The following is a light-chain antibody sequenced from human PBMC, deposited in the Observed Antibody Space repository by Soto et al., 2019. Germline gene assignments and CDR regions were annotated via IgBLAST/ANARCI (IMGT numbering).Light chain of an antibody. CDR1: QNVARNY. V-gene: IGKV3-20*01. CDR2: DAS. CDR3: QHFGDSPIT. J-gene: IGKJ5*01. Sequence: IVLSQSPGTLSLSPGESATLSCRASQNVARNYLAWFQQRPGQAPRLLIYDASTRATGIPDRFSGSGSGTDFTLTISRLEPEDFAVYYCQHFGDSPITFGQGTRLENK.